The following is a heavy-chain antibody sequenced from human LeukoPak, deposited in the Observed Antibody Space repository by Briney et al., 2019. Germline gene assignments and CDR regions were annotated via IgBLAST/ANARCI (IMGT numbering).Heavy chain of an antibody. CDR2: ISYDGSNK. V-gene: IGHV3-30*18. Sequence: GGSLRLSCAASGFTPSSYGMHWVRQAPGKGLEWVAVISYDGSNKYYADSVKGRFTISRDNSKNTLYLQMNSLRAEDTAVYYCANSRPAYDYGDYGAEYFQHWGQGTLVTVSS. D-gene: IGHD4-17*01. CDR1: GFTPSSYG. CDR3: ANSRPAYDYGDYGAEYFQH. J-gene: IGHJ1*01.